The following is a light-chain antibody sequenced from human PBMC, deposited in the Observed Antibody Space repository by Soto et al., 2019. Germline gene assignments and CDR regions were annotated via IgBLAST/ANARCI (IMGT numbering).Light chain of an antibody. Sequence: QSVLTQPASVAGSPGQSITISCTGSNTDVGDYNYVSWYRQLPGKAPQLMIHDVSIRPSGASNRFSGSKSGNTASLTISGLQAEDEADYYCSSYTTSSTLVFGTGTKVTVL. CDR2: DVS. J-gene: IGLJ1*01. CDR1: NTDVGDYNY. V-gene: IGLV2-14*03. CDR3: SSYTTSSTLV.